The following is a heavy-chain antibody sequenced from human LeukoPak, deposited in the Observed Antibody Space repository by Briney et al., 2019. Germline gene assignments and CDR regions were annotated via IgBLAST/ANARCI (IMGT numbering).Heavy chain of an antibody. CDR3: ARDANCYGSGSYPYYGMDV. CDR1: GFTVRSNY. Sequence: GGSLRLSCAASGFTVRSNYMSWVRQAPGKGLEWVSVIYSGGSTYYADSVKGRFTISRDNSKNTLYLQMNSLRAEDTAVYYCARDANCYGSGSYPYYGMDVWGQGTLVTVSS. D-gene: IGHD3-10*01. J-gene: IGHJ6*02. V-gene: IGHV3-66*01. CDR2: IYSGGST.